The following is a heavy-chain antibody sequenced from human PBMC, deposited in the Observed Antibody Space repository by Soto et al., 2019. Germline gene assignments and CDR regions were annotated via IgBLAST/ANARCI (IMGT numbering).Heavy chain of an antibody. D-gene: IGHD5-12*01. J-gene: IGHJ3*02. CDR3: ARDQTKWLTDAFDM. Sequence: HVQLVQSGAEVKKPGASLKVSCKASGYTFISYGVSWVRQAPGQGLEWLGWISPYNGNTNNAQKFQGRITMTTDTSTSTVYMDLRSLRTDDPAVDYCARDQTKWLTDAFDMWGQGTMVVVSS. V-gene: IGHV1-18*01. CDR2: ISPYNGNT. CDR1: GYTFISYG.